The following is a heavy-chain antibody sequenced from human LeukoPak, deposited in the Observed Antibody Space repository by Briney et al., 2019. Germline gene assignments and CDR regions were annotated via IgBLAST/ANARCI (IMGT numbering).Heavy chain of an antibody. V-gene: IGHV4-34*01. CDR2: INHRGST. J-gene: IGHJ4*02. Sequence: PSETLSLTCGVYSESFSGYFWTYIRQPPGGGLEWIGDINHRGSTNYNPSLKSRVTISVDTSKNQFSLRLTSVTAADTAVYYCARGSIYYGDSSAHFDYWGQGSLVTVSS. D-gene: IGHD3-22*01. CDR3: ARGSIYYGDSSAHFDY. CDR1: SESFSGYF.